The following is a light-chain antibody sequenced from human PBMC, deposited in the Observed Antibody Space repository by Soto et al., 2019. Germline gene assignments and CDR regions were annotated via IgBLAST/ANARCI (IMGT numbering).Light chain of an antibody. Sequence: DIQMTQSPSTLSASVGDRVTITCRASQSISSWLAWYQQKPGKAPKLLIYDGSSLESGVPSRFSGSGSGTEFTLTISSLQPDDFATYYCQQYNSYHTFGPGTKVDIK. CDR1: QSISSW. V-gene: IGKV1-5*01. CDR3: QQYNSYHT. J-gene: IGKJ3*01. CDR2: DGS.